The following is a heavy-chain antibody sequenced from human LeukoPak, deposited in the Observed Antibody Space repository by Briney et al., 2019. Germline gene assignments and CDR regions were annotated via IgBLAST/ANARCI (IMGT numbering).Heavy chain of an antibody. CDR1: GFPLSSYA. V-gene: IGHV3-23*01. CDR2: TSSSDPGT. CDR3: ARDFGAD. D-gene: IGHD3-10*01. Sequence: PGGSLRLSCAASGFPLSSYAMSWVRQASGEGLEWGSATSSSDPGTYYADSVRGRFTISRDNYKNTLYLQLNSLRVEDAGVYYCARDFGADWGQGTLVTVSS. J-gene: IGHJ4*02.